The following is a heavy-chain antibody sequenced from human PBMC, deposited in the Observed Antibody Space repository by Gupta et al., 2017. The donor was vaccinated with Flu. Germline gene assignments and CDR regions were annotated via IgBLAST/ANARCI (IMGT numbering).Heavy chain of an antibody. D-gene: IGHD5-18*01. V-gene: IGHV1-69*01. J-gene: IGHJ3*02. CDR2: IIPIFATA. CDR3: ARGSNGYSYGPGHDAFDI. Sequence: INWVRQAPGQGLEWMGGIIPIFATANYAQKFQGRVTVTADESTNTAYMELRSLRSEDTAVYYCARGSNGYSYGPGHDAFDIWGQGTRVTVSS.